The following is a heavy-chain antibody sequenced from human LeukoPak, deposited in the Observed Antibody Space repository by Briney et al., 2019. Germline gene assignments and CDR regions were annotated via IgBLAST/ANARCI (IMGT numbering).Heavy chain of an antibody. J-gene: IGHJ5*02. Sequence: ASVKVSCKVSGYTLTELSMHWVRQAPGKGLEWMGGFGPEDGETIYAQKFQGRVTMTEDTSTDTAYMELSSLRSEDTAVYYCATARRWSGYFRNWFDPWGQGTLVTVSS. CDR2: FGPEDGET. D-gene: IGHD3-3*01. CDR1: GYTLTELS. CDR3: ATARRWSGYFRNWFDP. V-gene: IGHV1-24*01.